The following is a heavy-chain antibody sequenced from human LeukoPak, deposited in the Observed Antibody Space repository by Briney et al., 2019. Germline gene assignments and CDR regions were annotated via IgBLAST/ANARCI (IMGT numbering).Heavy chain of an antibody. Sequence: SVKVSCKASGGTFSSYAISWVRQAPGQGLEWMGGIIPIFGTANYAQKFQGRVTITADESTSTAYMELSSLGSEDTAVYYCARERSTDAPFDYWGQGILVTVSS. J-gene: IGHJ4*02. CDR2: IIPIFGTA. V-gene: IGHV1-69*13. D-gene: IGHD5/OR15-5a*01. CDR1: GGTFSSYA. CDR3: ARERSTDAPFDY.